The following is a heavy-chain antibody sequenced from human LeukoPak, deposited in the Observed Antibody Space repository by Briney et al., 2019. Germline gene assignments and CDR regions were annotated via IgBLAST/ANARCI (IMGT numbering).Heavy chain of an antibody. CDR3: AKAKGGPFDY. J-gene: IGHJ4*02. CDR1: GFTFDDYA. Sequence: GGSLRLSCAASGFTFDDYAMHWVRQAPRKGLEWVSGISWNSGSIGYADSVKGRFTISRDNAKNSLYLQMNSLRAEDTALYYCAKAKGGPFDYWGQGTLVTVSS. V-gene: IGHV3-9*01. D-gene: IGHD2-15*01. CDR2: ISWNSGSI.